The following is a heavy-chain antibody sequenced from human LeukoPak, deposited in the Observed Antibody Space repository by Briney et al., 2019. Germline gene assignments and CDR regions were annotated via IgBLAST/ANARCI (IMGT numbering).Heavy chain of an antibody. J-gene: IGHJ1*01. Sequence: GGSLRLSCAASGFTFSDYSMNWVRQAPGKGLEWVSSISRSSRHVYYAGSVKGRFTISRDNAKNSLYLQMNSLRAEDVAVYFCVRDLMGSGSTTAYLHHWGQGTLVTVSS. CDR2: ISRSSRHV. CDR3: VRDLMGSGSTTAYLHH. D-gene: IGHD1-1*01. V-gene: IGHV3-21*01. CDR1: GFTFSDYS.